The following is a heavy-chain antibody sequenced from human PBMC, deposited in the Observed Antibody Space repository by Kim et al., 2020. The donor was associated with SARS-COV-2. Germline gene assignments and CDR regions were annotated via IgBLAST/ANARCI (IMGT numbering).Heavy chain of an antibody. D-gene: IGHD6-19*01. CDR3: SRQSPAVGGIHSCPYYYY. Sequence: SETLSLTCTVSGGTISSYYWSWIRQPPGKGLEWIGYIYYSGSTNYNPSLKSRVTISVDTSKNQFSLKLSSVTAADTAVHYCSRQSPAVGGIHSCPYYYY. CDR2: IYYSGST. J-gene: IGHJ6*01. V-gene: IGHV4-59*08. CDR1: GGTISSYY.